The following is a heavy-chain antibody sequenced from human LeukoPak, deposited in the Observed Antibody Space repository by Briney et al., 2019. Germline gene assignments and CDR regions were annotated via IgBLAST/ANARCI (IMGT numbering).Heavy chain of an antibody. D-gene: IGHD3-10*01. CDR2: IYYSGST. CDR1: GGSISSSSYY. J-gene: IGHJ4*02. V-gene: IGHV4-39*01. Sequence: PSETLSLTCTVSGGSISSSSYYWGWIRQPPGMGLEWIGSIYYSGSTYYNPSLKSRVTISADTSKNQFSLKLSSVTAADTAVYYCARSYGTPSGSYLERPYYFDYWGQGTLVTVSS. CDR3: ARSYGTPSGSYLERPYYFDY.